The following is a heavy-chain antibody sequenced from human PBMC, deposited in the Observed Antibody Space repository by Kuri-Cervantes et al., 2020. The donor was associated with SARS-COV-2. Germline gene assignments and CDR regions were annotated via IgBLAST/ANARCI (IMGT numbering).Heavy chain of an antibody. V-gene: IGHV3-30-3*01. CDR3: ASRTVTTGYYYGMDV. D-gene: IGHD4-11*01. Sequence: VGLLRRSRAAPGFTFSSYAMHWVRKAPGKGLEWVAVISYDGSNKYYADSVKGRFTISRDNSKNTLYLQMNSLRAEDTAVYYCASRTVTTGYYYGMDVWGQGTKVTVSS. J-gene: IGHJ6*02. CDR2: ISYDGSNK. CDR1: GFTFSSYA.